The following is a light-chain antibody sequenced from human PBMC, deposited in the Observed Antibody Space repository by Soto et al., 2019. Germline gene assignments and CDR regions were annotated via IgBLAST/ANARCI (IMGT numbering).Light chain of an antibody. CDR1: SSNTGAGYD. Sequence: QSVLTQPPSVSGAPGQRVTISCTGSSSNTGAGYDVHWYQQIPGTALKLLIYSNSNRPSGVPDRFSGSKSGTSASLAITGVQADDEGDYYCQSYDSSLRGTIFGGGTKLTVL. J-gene: IGLJ2*01. CDR3: QSYDSSLRGTI. V-gene: IGLV1-40*01. CDR2: SNS.